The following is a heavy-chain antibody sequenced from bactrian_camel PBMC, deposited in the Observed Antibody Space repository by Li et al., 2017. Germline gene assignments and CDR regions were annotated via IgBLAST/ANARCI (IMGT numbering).Heavy chain of an antibody. CDR3: AFGVGGWAEFGN. Sequence: HVQLVESGGGLVQPGGSLRLSCEASEYTKSNYFMTWVRQAPGKGLEWVSSIYSDGSSIYYADSVKGRFTISRDNAKNTVYLQMNSLKSEDTALYYCAFGVGGWAEFGNWGQGTQVTVS. V-gene: IGHV3S6*01. J-gene: IGHJ6*01. CDR1: EYTKSNYF. D-gene: IGHD5*01. CDR2: IYSDGSSI.